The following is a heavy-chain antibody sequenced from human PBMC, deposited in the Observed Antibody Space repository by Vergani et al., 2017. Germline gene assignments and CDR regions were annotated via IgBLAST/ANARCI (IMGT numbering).Heavy chain of an antibody. J-gene: IGHJ4*02. D-gene: IGHD6-19*01. CDR3: AKDSSVYSSGYFDY. Sequence: EVQLLESGGGLVQPGGSLRLSCAASGFTFSSYEMNWVRQAPGKGLEWVSYISSSGSTIYYADSVKGRFTISRDNAKNSLYLQMNSLRAEDTAVYYCAKDSSVYSSGYFDYWGQGTLVTVSS. V-gene: IGHV3-48*03. CDR1: GFTFSSYE. CDR2: ISSSGSTI.